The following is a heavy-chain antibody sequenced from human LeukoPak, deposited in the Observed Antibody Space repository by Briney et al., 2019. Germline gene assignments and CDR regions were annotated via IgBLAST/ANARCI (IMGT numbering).Heavy chain of an antibody. V-gene: IGHV4-4*02. J-gene: IGHJ4*02. Sequence: PSETLSLTCAVSGGSISSSNWWSWVRQPPGKGLEWFGEIYHSGSTNYNPSLKSRVTISVDKSKNQFSLKLSSVTAADTAVYYCAREGCSSTSCYGTRGFDYWAREPWSPSPQ. CDR2: IYHSGST. D-gene: IGHD2-2*01. CDR3: AREGCSSTSCYGTRGFDY. CDR1: GGSISSSNW.